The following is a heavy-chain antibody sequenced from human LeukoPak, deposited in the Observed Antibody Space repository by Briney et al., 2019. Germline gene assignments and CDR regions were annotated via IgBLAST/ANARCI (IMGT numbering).Heavy chain of an antibody. CDR3: ARDSHTYAYDF. V-gene: IGHV1-46*01. CDR2: IRPGDTYT. J-gene: IGHJ4*02. D-gene: IGHD2-2*02. Sequence: GASVKVSCKPSGHTFTSYFVHWVRRAPGQGPEWMGVIRPGDTYTSYPQKFQGRVTMTRDTSARTVYMELSSLRSEDTAVYYCARDSHTYAYDFWGQGTLVTVSS. CDR1: GHTFTSYF.